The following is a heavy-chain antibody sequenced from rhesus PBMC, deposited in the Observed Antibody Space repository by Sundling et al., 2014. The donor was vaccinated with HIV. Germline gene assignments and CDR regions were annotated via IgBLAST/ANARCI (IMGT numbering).Heavy chain of an antibody. CDR1: GASISTYW. Sequence: QVQLQESGPGLVKPSETLSLTCTVSGASISTYWWSWIRQPPGEGLEWIGEISGDNGRTNYNPSLKSRVTISRDTSKNQFSLNLTSLAAADTAVYYCAIAADKHRYWGQGLLVTVSS. CDR3: AIAADKHRY. J-gene: IGHJ4*01. D-gene: IGHD6-25*01. V-gene: IGHV4-80*01. CDR2: ISGDNGRT.